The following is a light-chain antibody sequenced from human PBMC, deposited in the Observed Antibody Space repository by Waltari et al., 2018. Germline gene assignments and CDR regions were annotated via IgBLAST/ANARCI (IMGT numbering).Light chain of an antibody. J-gene: IGKJ3*01. V-gene: IGKV1-33*01. CDR2: DAS. CDR1: HDISNY. Sequence: DIQMTQSPSSLSASVGDRVTITCQASHDISNYLNWYQQKPGKAPKLLIYDASNLETGVPSRFSGSGSGTDFTFTISTLQPEDFATYYCQQYDNLPFTFGPGTKVDIK. CDR3: QQYDNLPFT.